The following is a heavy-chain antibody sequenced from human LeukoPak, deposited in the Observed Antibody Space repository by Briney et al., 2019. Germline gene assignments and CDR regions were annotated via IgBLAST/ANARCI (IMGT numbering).Heavy chain of an antibody. Sequence: GGSLRLSCAASGFTLSSYSMNWVRQAPGKGLEWVSSISSSSSYIYYADTVKGRFTISRDNAKNSLYLQMNSLRAEDTAVYYCASAPYCTNGVCYTLDFDYWGQGTLVTVSS. CDR2: ISSSSSYI. J-gene: IGHJ4*02. D-gene: IGHD2-8*01. V-gene: IGHV3-21*01. CDR3: ASAPYCTNGVCYTLDFDY. CDR1: GFTLSSYS.